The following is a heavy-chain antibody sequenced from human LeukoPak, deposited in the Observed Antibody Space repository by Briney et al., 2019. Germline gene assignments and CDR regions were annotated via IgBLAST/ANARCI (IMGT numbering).Heavy chain of an antibody. D-gene: IGHD3-22*01. CDR2: MNPNRGHT. V-gene: IGHV1-8*01. J-gene: IGHJ6*03. CDR3: ARALLGQYDSRGFYYYMDV. CDR1: GYTFTSYD. Sequence: GASVKVSCKASGYTFTSYDINWVRQAPGQGLEWMGWMNPNRGHTGYAQKFQGRVTMTRNTSISTAYMELSSLRSEDTAVYYCARALLGQYDSRGFYYYMDVWGKGTTVTVSS.